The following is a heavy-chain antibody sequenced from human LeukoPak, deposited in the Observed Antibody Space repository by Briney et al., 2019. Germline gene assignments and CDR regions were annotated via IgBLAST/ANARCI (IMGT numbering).Heavy chain of an antibody. V-gene: IGHV5-51*01. CDR3: ARGDYGDYRIFYTLFDF. D-gene: IGHD4-17*01. Sequence: GESLKISCKGSGYSFNSYWIGWVRQMPGKGLKWMGIIYPGDSDARYSPSFQGQVTISADKSISTAYLQWSSLKASDTAMYYCARGDYGDYRIFYTLFDFWGQGTLVTVSS. CDR2: IYPGDSDA. CDR1: GYSFNSYW. J-gene: IGHJ4*02.